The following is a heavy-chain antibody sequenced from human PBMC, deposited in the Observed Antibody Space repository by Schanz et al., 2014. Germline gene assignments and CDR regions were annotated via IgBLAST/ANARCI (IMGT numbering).Heavy chain of an antibody. D-gene: IGHD4-4*01. Sequence: EVQVVESGGGLVQPGGSLRLSCAASGFAFNKYSMNWVRLVPGKGLECVSGISGGGGSAYYADSVKGRFTISRDNSKNTVHLQMNSLRAEDTAVYFCAKDRWRATVMVDAFDIWGQGTKVTVSS. CDR1: GFAFNKYS. CDR3: AKDRWRATVMVDAFDI. CDR2: ISGGGGSA. J-gene: IGHJ3*02. V-gene: IGHV3-23*04.